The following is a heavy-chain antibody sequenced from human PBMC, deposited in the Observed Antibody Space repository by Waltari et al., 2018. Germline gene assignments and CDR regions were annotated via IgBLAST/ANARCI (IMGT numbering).Heavy chain of an antibody. CDR1: GLVVVDNY. CDR3: ARLSDPNKYYYGMDV. D-gene: IGHD3-16*02. J-gene: IGHJ6*02. V-gene: IGHV3-53*01. Sequence: EVQLVQSGGGLIPPGGSLRLSCAASGLVVVDNYLSWVRQAPGKGLEWVSVIYRGGSIKYGDSVKGRFTLSRDNSKNTLFLQMNSLRSEDTAVYYCARLSDPNKYYYGMDVWGQGTTVTVSS. CDR2: IYRGGSI.